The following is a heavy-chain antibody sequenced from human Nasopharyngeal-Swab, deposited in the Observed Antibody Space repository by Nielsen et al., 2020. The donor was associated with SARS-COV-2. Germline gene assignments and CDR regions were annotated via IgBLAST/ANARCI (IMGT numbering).Heavy chain of an antibody. J-gene: IGHJ4*02. V-gene: IGHV3-30*18. Sequence: WIRQPPGKGLEWVAVISYDGSNKYYADSVKGRFTISRDNSKNTLYLQMSSLRAEDTAVYYCAKGSRSEYYFDYWGQGTLVTVSS. CDR2: ISYDGSNK. CDR3: AKGSRSEYYFDY. D-gene: IGHD3-10*01.